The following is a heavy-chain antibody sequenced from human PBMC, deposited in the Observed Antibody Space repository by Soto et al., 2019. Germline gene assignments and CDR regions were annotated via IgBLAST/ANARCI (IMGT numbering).Heavy chain of an antibody. Sequence: GASVKVSCKASGGTFSSYAISWVRQAPGQGLEWMGGIILIFGTANYAQKFQGRVTITADKSTSTAYMELSSLRSEDTAVYYCARSFYYDFWSGSPNWFDPWGQGTLVTVSS. J-gene: IGHJ5*02. CDR1: GGTFSSYA. CDR2: IILIFGTA. V-gene: IGHV1-69*06. CDR3: ARSFYYDFWSGSPNWFDP. D-gene: IGHD3-3*01.